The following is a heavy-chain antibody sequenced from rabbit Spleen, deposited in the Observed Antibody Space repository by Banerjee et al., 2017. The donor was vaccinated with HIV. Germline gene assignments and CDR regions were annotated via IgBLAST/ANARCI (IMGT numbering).Heavy chain of an antibody. D-gene: IGHD4-2*01. J-gene: IGHJ4*01. CDR3: ARDPSAGKNTDLDL. Sequence: QEQLVESGGGLVQPEGSLTLTCTASGFSFSSGYDMSWVRQAPGKGLEWIGFIYTGSTGSTYYARWAKGRFTISKTSSTTVTLQMTSLTAADTATYFCARDPSAGKNTDLDLWGPGTLVTVS. CDR1: GFSFSSGYD. V-gene: IGHV1S45*01. CDR2: IYTGSTGST.